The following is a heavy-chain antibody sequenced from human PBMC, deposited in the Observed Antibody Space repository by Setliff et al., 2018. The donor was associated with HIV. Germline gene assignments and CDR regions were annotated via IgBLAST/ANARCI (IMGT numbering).Heavy chain of an antibody. V-gene: IGHV4-61*02. CDR3: ARDGRDRTTGGIYMDV. J-gene: IGHJ6*03. D-gene: IGHD4-17*01. Sequence: SETLSLTCTVSGGSISSGSYYWSWIRQPAGKGMEWIGRIYTSGSTNDNPSLKSRVTISVDTTKNQLSLKLSSGTAADTAVYSCARDGRDRTTGGIYMDVWGKGTTVTVS. CDR2: IYTSGST. CDR1: GGSISSGSYY.